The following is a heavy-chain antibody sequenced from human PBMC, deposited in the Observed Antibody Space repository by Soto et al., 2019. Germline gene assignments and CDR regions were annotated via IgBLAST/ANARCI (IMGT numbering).Heavy chain of an antibody. J-gene: IGHJ6*02. D-gene: IGHD6-13*01. CDR1: GYTFTSYD. Sequence: GASVKVSCKASGYTFTSYDSNWVRQATGQGLEWMGWMNPNSGNTGYAQKFQGRVTMTRNTSISTAYMELSSLRSEDTAVYYCARDGRIAAAGRLYYYYYGMDVWGQGTTVTVSS. V-gene: IGHV1-8*01. CDR3: ARDGRIAAAGRLYYYYYGMDV. CDR2: MNPNSGNT.